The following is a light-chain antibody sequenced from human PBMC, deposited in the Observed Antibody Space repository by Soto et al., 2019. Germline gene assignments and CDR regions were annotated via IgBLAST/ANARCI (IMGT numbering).Light chain of an antibody. CDR2: DVS. CDR3: CSYTSSSTYV. CDR1: SSDVGRFNY. J-gene: IGLJ1*01. Sequence: QSALTQPASVSGSPGQSITISCTGTSSDVGRFNYVSWFQQHPGKAPKLMIYDVSDRPSGVSNRFSGSKSGNTASLTISGLQAEDEADYYCCSYTSSSTYVFGTGTKVTVL. V-gene: IGLV2-14*01.